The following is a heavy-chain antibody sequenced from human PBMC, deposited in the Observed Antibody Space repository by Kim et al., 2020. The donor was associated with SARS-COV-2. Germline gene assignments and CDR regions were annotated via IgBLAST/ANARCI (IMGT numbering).Heavy chain of an antibody. V-gene: IGHV3-64*04. CDR1: GFTFSDFA. CDR2: TTRDGDGT. J-gene: IGHJ4*02. Sequence: GGSLRLSCSASGFTFSDFAIHWVRRAPGMGLQYVSATTRDGDGTFYADSVKDRFTISRDNSKNTLFLQMSGLRVEDTAVYYCARYGRSDGAVHWGQGTLVTVPS. CDR3: ARYGRSDGAVH. D-gene: IGHD3-16*01.